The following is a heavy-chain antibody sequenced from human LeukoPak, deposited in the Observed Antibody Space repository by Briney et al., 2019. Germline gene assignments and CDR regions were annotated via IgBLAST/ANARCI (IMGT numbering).Heavy chain of an antibody. D-gene: IGHD6-19*01. CDR2: IYTSGST. CDR3: ARGSGIAVAGTEDYYMDV. J-gene: IGHJ6*03. V-gene: IGHV4-61*02. Sequence: PSQTLSLTCTVSGGSISSGSYYWSWIRQPAGKGLEWIGRIYTSGSTNYNPSLKSRVTISVDTSKNQFSLKLSSVTAADTAVYYCARGSGIAVAGTEDYYMDVWGKGTTVTVSS. CDR1: GGSISSGSYY.